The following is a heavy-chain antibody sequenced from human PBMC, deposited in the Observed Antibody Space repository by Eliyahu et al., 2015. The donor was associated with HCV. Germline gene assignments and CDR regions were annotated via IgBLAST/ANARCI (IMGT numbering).Heavy chain of an antibody. Sequence: EVKKPGSSVKVSCKASGGTFSSYAISWVRQAPGQGLEWMGGIIPIFGTANYAQKFQGRVTITADESTSTAYMELSSLRSEDTAVYYCASGPITIGEVITIRPSELDYWGQGTLVTVSS. CDR3: ASGPITIGEVITIRPSELDY. CDR2: IIPIFGTA. V-gene: IGHV1-69*01. D-gene: IGHD3-22*01. CDR1: GGTFSSYA. J-gene: IGHJ4*02.